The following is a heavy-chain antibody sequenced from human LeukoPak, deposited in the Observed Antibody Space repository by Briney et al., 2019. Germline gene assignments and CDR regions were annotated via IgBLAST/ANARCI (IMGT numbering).Heavy chain of an antibody. CDR1: GGSISSYY. D-gene: IGHD3-10*02. CDR3: ATDVRGLVPYYFDF. CDR2: IYYSGST. Sequence: SETLSLTCAVSGGSISSYYWNWIRQLPGKGLEWIGYIYYSGSTNYNPSLKSRVAISIDTSKNQLSLKLSSVTAADTAVYYCATDVRGLVPYYFDFWGQGTLVTVSS. V-gene: IGHV4-59*01. J-gene: IGHJ4*02.